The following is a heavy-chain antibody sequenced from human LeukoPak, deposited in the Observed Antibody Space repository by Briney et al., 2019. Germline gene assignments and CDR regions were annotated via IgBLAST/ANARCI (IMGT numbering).Heavy chain of an antibody. CDR2: INHSGST. D-gene: IGHD2-21*01. J-gene: IGHJ4*02. CDR3: ARMVGIVDY. CDR1: GGSFSGYY. V-gene: IGHV4-34*01. Sequence: SETLSLTCAVYGGSFSGYYWSWIRQPPWKGLEWIGEINHSGSTNYNPSLKSRVTISVDTSKNQFSLKLSSVTAADTAVYYCARMVGIVDYWGQGTLVTVSS.